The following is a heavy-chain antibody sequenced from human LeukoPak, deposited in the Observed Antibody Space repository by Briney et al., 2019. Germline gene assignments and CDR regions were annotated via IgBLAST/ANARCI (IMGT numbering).Heavy chain of an antibody. D-gene: IGHD3-22*01. Sequence: PSETLSLTCTVSGGSINKYYWSWIRQPPGKGLEWIGYIYQSGSSSYNPSLQSRVTISIDRSKNQFSLKLTSVTAADTAVYYCARDSYYDNSGEGAFDIWGQGTMVTVSA. CDR1: GGSINKYY. CDR2: IYQSGSS. J-gene: IGHJ3*02. CDR3: ARDSYYDNSGEGAFDI. V-gene: IGHV4-59*12.